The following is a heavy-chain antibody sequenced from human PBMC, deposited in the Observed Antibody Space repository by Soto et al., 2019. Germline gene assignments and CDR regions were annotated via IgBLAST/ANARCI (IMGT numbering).Heavy chain of an antibody. CDR1: GYSFTSYW. J-gene: IGHJ5*02. V-gene: IGHV5-10-1*01. CDR2: IDPSDSYT. D-gene: IGHD6-13*01. Sequence: GESLKISCKGSGYSFTSYWISWVRQMPGKGLEWMGRIDPSDSYTNYSPSFQGHVTISADKSISTAYLQWSSLKASDTAMYYCARRHSSSSXLDPWGQRTLVTVSS. CDR3: ARRHSSSSXLDP.